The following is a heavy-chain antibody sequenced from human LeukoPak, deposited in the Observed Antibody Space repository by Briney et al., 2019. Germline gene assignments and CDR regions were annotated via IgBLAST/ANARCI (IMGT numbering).Heavy chain of an antibody. Sequence: SETLSLTCTVSGASVSSSNYYWGWIRQPPGKGLEWVGSVYYTGSTYHNPSLKSRVTISVDTSKNQFSLKLSSVTAADTAVYYCAKGSSGWSPLDYWGQGTLVTVSS. CDR1: GASVSSSNYY. D-gene: IGHD6-19*01. J-gene: IGHJ4*02. V-gene: IGHV4-39*07. CDR3: AKGSSGWSPLDY. CDR2: VYYTGST.